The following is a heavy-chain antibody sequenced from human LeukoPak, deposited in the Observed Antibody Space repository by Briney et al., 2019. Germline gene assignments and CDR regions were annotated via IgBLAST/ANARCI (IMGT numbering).Heavy chain of an antibody. Sequence: SETLSLTCAVYGGSFSGYYWSWIRQPPGKGLEWIGEINHSGSTNYNPSLKSRVTISVDTSKNQFSLKLSSVTAADTAVYYCARGAFGIAAAGPGFDYWGQGTLVTVSS. CDR1: GGSFSGYY. J-gene: IGHJ4*02. V-gene: IGHV4-34*01. CDR2: INHSGST. CDR3: ARGAFGIAAAGPGFDY. D-gene: IGHD6-13*01.